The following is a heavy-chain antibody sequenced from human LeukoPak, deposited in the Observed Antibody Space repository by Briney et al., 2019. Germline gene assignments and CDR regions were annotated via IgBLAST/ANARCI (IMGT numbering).Heavy chain of an antibody. J-gene: IGHJ6*02. CDR3: AKADGLVLNYGMDV. CDR1: GFTFDDYA. D-gene: IGHD3/OR15-3a*01. V-gene: IGHV3-9*01. Sequence: GRSLRLSCAASGFTFDDYAMHWVRQAPGKGLEWVSGISWNSGSIGYADSVKGRFTISRDNAKNSLYLQMNSLRAEDTALYYCAKADGLVLNYGMDVWGQGTTVTVSS. CDR2: ISWNSGSI.